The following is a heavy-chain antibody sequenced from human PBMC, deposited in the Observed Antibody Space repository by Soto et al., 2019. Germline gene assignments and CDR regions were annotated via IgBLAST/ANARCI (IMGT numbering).Heavy chain of an antibody. Sequence: EVPLMESGGGLVKPGGSLRLFCAASGFTFSSYSMNWVRQAPGKGLEWVSSISSSSSYIYYADSVKGRFTISRDNAKNSLYLQMNSLRAEDTAVYYCARDFGRGDYVVGGGDYWGQGTLVTVSS. CDR2: ISSSSSYI. CDR3: ARDFGRGDYVVGGGDY. V-gene: IGHV3-21*01. D-gene: IGHD4-17*01. J-gene: IGHJ4*02. CDR1: GFTFSSYS.